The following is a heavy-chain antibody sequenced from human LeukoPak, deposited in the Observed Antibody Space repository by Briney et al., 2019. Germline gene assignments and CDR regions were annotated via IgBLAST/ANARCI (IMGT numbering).Heavy chain of an antibody. D-gene: IGHD3-10*01. J-gene: IGHJ4*02. CDR2: INHSGST. CDR3: ARDYEGFGELFYY. CDR1: GGSFSGYY. V-gene: IGHV4-34*01. Sequence: SETLSLTCAVYGGSFSGYYWSWIRQPPGKGLEWIGEINHSGSTNYSPSLKSRVTISVDTSKNQFSLKLSSVTAADTAVYYCARDYEGFGELFYYWGQGTLVTVSS.